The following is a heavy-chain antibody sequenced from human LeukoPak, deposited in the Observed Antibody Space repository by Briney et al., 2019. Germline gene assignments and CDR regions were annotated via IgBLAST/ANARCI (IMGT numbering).Heavy chain of an antibody. D-gene: IGHD4-17*01. Sequence: QPGGSLRLSCAASGFTFRDSAMSWVRQAPGKGLEWVAVISYDGSHKYYADSVKGRFSISRDNSKNTLYLQMNSLRADDTAVYYCAKGARGDTVTSIVGLNWFDPWGQGTLVTVSS. CDR1: GFTFRDSA. V-gene: IGHV3-30*18. CDR2: ISYDGSHK. J-gene: IGHJ5*02. CDR3: AKGARGDTVTSIVGLNWFDP.